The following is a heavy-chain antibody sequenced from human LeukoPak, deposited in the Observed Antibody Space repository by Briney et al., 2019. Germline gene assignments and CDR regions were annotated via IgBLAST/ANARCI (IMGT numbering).Heavy chain of an antibody. J-gene: IGHJ4*02. V-gene: IGHV4-31*03. CDR1: GGSISSGGYY. D-gene: IGHD1-26*01. CDR2: IYYSGST. Sequence: SSQTLSLTCTVSGGSISSGGYYWSWIRQHPGKGLEWIGYIYYSGSTYYNPSLKSRVTISVDTSKNQFSLKLSSVTAADTAVYYCARVGSGSYDGSDYFDYWGQGTLVTVSS. CDR3: ARVGSGSYDGSDYFDY.